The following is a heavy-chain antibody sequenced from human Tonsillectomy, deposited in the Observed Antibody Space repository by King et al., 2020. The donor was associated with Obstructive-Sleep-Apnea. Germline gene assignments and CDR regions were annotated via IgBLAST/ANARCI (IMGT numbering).Heavy chain of an antibody. J-gene: IGHJ3*02. CDR2: IFSNDEK. V-gene: IGHV2-26*01. CDR1: GVSLSNARMG. CDR3: ARTPYSSSPGTNAFDI. Sequence: FTLKESGPVLVKPTETLTLTCTVSGVSLSNARMGVSWIRQPPGKALEWLAHIFSNDEKSYSTSLKSRLTISQDTSKSQVVLTLTNMDPVDTATYYCARTPYSSSPGTNAFDIWGQGTMVTVSS. D-gene: IGHD6-6*01.